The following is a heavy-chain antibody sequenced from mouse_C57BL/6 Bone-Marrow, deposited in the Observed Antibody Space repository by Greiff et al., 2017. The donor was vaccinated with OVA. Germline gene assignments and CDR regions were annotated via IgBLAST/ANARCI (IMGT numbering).Heavy chain of an antibody. Sequence: VLLVESGPGLVQPSQSLSLTCTVSGFSLTSYGVHWVRQSPGQGLEWLGVIWSGGSTDYNAAFISRLSSSKDNAKSQVFFKMNSLQADDTAIYDCARVGRFAYWGQGTLVTVSA. D-gene: IGHD1-1*01. CDR1: GFSLTSYG. V-gene: IGHV2-2*01. J-gene: IGHJ3*01. CDR3: ARVGRFAY. CDR2: IWSGGST.